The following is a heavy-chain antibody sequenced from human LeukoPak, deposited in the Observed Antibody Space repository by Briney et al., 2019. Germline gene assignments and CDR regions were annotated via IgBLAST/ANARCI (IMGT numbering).Heavy chain of an antibody. CDR2: IYYSGST. CDR1: GGSISSYY. J-gene: IGHJ4*02. V-gene: IGHV4-59*08. Sequence: PSETLSLTCTVSGGSISSYYWSWIRQPPGKGLEWIGYIYYSGSTNYNPSLKSRVTISVDTSKNQFSLKLSSVTAADTAVYYCARRAYGSGSYYDYWGQGTLVTVSS. CDR3: ARRAYGSGSYYDY. D-gene: IGHD3-10*01.